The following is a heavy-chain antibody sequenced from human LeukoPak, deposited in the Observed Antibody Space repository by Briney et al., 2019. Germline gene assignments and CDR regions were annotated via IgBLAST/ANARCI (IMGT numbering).Heavy chain of an antibody. V-gene: IGHV3-64*01. J-gene: IGHJ3*02. CDR1: GFTFSSYA. D-gene: IGHD2-2*01. CDR3: ARSPYCSSTSCHDAFDI. CDR2: ISSNGGST. Sequence: PGGSLRLSCAASGFTFSSYAMHWVRQVPGKGLEYVSAISSNGGSTYYANSVKGRFTISRDNSKNTLYLQMGSLRAEDMAVYYCARSPYCSSTSCHDAFDIWGQGTMVTVSS.